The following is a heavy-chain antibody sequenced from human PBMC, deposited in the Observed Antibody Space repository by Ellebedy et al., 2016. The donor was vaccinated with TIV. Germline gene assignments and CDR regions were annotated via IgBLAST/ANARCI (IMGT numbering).Heavy chain of an antibody. Sequence: MPSETLSLTCSVSGGSVTTTTYRWSWIRRPTGKGLEWLGTIYHTGHIYDNPSLGNRVTISIDTSKNQFSLTVRSVTAADTAVYYCAMHQKELFDYWGPGALISVSS. CDR2: IYHTGHI. D-gene: IGHD1-26*01. CDR3: AMHQKELFDY. V-gene: IGHV4-39*07. CDR1: GGSVTTTTYR. J-gene: IGHJ4*02.